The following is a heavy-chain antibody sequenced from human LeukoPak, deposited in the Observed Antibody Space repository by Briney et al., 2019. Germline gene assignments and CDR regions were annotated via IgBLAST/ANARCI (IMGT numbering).Heavy chain of an antibody. CDR3: AKKVGQLLYYYYYMDV. J-gene: IGHJ6*03. D-gene: IGHD2-2*01. CDR1: GFTFSSYG. CDR2: IRYDGSNK. Sequence: GGSLRLSCAASGFTFSSYGMHWVRQAPGKGLKWVAFIRYDGSNKYYADSVKGRFTISRDNSKNTLYLQMNSLRAEDTAVYYCAKKVGQLLYYYYYMDVWGKGTTVTVSS. V-gene: IGHV3-30*02.